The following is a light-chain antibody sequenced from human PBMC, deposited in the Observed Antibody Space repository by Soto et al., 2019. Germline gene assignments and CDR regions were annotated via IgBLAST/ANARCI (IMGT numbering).Light chain of an antibody. CDR1: QGISSY. V-gene: IGKV1-9*01. Sequence: DIQLTQSPSFLSASVGDRVTITCRASQGISSYLAWYQQKPGKAPKLLIYAASTLQSGVPSRFSGSGSGTEFTLTISSLQPEDSATDYCQQLNPPLTCGGATKVEIK. CDR2: AAS. CDR3: QQLNPPLT. J-gene: IGKJ4*01.